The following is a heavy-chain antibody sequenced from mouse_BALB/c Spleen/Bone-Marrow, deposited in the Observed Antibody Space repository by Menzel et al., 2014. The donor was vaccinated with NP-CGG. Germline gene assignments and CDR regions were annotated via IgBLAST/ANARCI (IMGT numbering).Heavy chain of an antibody. CDR3: TREKVGDFDY. CDR1: GFTFTDYE. Sequence: VHLVESGAELVRPGASVKLSSKALGFTFTDYEMHWVKQTPVHGLEWIGTIHPGSGGTACNQKFKGKATLTADKSSSTAYMELSSLTSEDSAVYYCTREKVGDFDYWGQGTTLTVSS. V-gene: IGHV1-15*01. CDR2: IHPGSGGT. J-gene: IGHJ2*01.